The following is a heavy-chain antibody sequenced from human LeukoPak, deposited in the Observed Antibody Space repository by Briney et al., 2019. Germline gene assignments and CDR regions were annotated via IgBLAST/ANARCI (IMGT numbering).Heavy chain of an antibody. D-gene: IGHD3-10*01. CDR1: GGSISSSSYY. Sequence: PSETLSLTCTVSGGSISSSSYYWGWIRQPLGKGLEWIGSIYYSGSTYYKPSLKSRVTISVDTSKNQFSLKLSSVTAADTAVYYCARTIMVRGVIDAFDIWGQGTMVTVSS. V-gene: IGHV4-39*07. CDR2: IYYSGST. CDR3: ARTIMVRGVIDAFDI. J-gene: IGHJ3*02.